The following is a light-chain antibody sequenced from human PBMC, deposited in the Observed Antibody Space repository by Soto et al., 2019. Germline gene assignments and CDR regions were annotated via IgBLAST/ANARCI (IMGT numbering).Light chain of an antibody. CDR2: EVS. J-gene: IGLJ1*01. CDR3: SSPAANYNYV. V-gene: IGLV2-8*01. Sequence: QSALTQPPSASGSPGQSVTISCTGTSSDIGAYNFVSWYQQHPGKAPRLLMYEVSKRPSGVPDRFSGSKSGNTASLTVSGLQAGDEADYYCSSPAANYNYVFGTATKLTVL. CDR1: SSDIGAYNF.